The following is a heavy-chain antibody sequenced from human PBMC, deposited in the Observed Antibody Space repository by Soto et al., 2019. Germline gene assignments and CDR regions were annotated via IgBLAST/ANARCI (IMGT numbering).Heavy chain of an antibody. D-gene: IGHD1-26*01. V-gene: IGHV3-7*05. J-gene: IGHJ4*02. Sequence: EAQLVESGGGLVQPGGSLRLSCAGSGFTFSDFWMSWVRQAPGKRLEWVANIKEDGSEKYHVDSVKGRFTISRDNAKSSLSLQMNSLRAEETVVYHCARGGSHSSDSWGQGTLVTVSS. CDR1: GFTFSDFW. CDR2: IKEDGSEK. CDR3: ARGGSHSSDS.